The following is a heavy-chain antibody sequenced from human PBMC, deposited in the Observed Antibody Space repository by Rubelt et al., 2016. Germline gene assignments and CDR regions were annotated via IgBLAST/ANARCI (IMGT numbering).Heavy chain of an antibody. J-gene: IGHJ4*01. CDR2: INHSGST. D-gene: IGHD2-15*01. Sequence: QVQLQESGPGLVKPSQTLSLTCTVSGGSISSGGYYWSWIRQHPGKGLEWIGEINHSGSTNYNPAPKGRVTISVDTSKNQFSLKLGSVTAADTAVYYCARYCSGGSCTNGFDYWGHGTLVTVSS. V-gene: IGHV4-31*03. CDR3: ARYCSGGSCTNGFDY. CDR1: GGSISSGGYY.